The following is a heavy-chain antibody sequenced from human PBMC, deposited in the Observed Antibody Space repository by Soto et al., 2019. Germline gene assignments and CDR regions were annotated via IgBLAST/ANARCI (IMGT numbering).Heavy chain of an antibody. CDR2: IKSKTDGGTT. D-gene: IGHD3-22*01. J-gene: IGHJ4*02. CDR3: TPDPVNMIVVVPYSG. V-gene: IGHV3-15*07. CDR1: GFTFSNAW. Sequence: PGGSLRLSCAASGFTFSNAWMNWVRQAPGKGLEWVGRIKSKTDGGTTDYAAPVKGRFTISRDDSKNTLYLQMNSLKTEDTAVYYCTPDPVNMIVVVPYSGWGQGTLVTVYS.